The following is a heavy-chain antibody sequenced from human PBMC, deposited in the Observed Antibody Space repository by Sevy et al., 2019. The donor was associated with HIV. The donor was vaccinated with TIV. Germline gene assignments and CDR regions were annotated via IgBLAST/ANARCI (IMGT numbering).Heavy chain of an antibody. Sequence: GGSLRLSCAASGFTFSSYSMNWVRQAPGKGLEWVSSISSSSSYIYYADSVKGRFTISRDNAKNSLYLQMNSLRVEDAAVYYCARDGYNSLYFDYWGQGTLVTVS. V-gene: IGHV3-21*01. D-gene: IGHD5-12*01. J-gene: IGHJ4*02. CDR1: GFTFSSYS. CDR3: ARDGYNSLYFDY. CDR2: ISSSSSYI.